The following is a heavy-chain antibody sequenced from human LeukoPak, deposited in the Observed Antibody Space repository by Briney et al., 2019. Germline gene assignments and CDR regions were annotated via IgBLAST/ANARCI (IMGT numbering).Heavy chain of an antibody. D-gene: IGHD5-18*01. V-gene: IGHV3-53*01. Sequence: PGGSLRLSCAASGFTVSSNYMSWVRQAPGKGLEWVSVIYSGGSTYYADSVKGRFTISRDNSKNTLYLQMNSLRAEDTAVYYCARAMAQGRFDPWGQGTLVTVSS. CDR3: ARAMAQGRFDP. CDR2: IYSGGST. CDR1: GFTVSSNY. J-gene: IGHJ5*02.